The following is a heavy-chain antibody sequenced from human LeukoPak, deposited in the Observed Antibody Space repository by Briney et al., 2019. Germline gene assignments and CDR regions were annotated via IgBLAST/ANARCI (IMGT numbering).Heavy chain of an antibody. Sequence: TFDDYVMHWVRQPPGKGLEWIGYIYYSGSTYYTPSLRGRVTISVDTSKNQFSLNLSSVTAADTAVYYCARGYSLDYWGQGTLVTVSS. V-gene: IGHV4-30-4*08. J-gene: IGHJ4*02. D-gene: IGHD5-18*01. CDR2: IYYSGST. CDR1: TFDDYV. CDR3: ARGYSLDY.